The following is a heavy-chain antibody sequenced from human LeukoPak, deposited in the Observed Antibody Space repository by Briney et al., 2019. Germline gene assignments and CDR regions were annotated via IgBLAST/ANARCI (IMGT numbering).Heavy chain of an antibody. CDR3: AKALPDGGSWDY. D-gene: IGHD1-26*01. V-gene: IGHV3-23*01. J-gene: IGHJ4*02. CDR2: ISDSGGRT. Sequence: GRSLRLSCAVSGMTLSNYGMSWVCQAPGKGLEWVAGISDSGGRTNYADSVKGRFTISRDNSKNTLSLQMNSLKAEDTAVYYCAKALPDGGSWDYWGQGTLVTVSS. CDR1: GMTLSNYG.